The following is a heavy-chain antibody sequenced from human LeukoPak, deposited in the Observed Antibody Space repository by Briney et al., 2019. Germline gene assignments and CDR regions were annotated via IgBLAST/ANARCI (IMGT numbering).Heavy chain of an antibody. J-gene: IGHJ6*02. D-gene: IGHD2-2*01. Sequence: PGGSLRLSCAASGFTFSSYAMHWVRQAPGKGLEWVAVISYDGSNKYYADSVKGRFTISRDNAKNSLYLQMNSLRAEDTAVYYCARVVVPAAIVYYYYYYGMDVWGQGTTVTVSS. CDR2: ISYDGSNK. CDR1: GFTFSSYA. CDR3: ARVVVPAAIVYYYYYYGMDV. V-gene: IGHV3-30-3*01.